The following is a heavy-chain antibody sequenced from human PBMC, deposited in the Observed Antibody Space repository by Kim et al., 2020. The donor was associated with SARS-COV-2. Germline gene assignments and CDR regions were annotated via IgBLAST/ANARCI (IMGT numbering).Heavy chain of an antibody. CDR3: VRDRYGTVSRETGMDV. CDR1: GFTFRDHV. CDR2: ISYEGSAQ. Sequence: GGSLRLSCVASGFTFRDHVLHWVRQAPGKGLEWLTMISYEGSAQYYGDSVKGRFTISRDNSKNTLYLQMNSLRTEDTALYYCVRDRYGTVSRETGMDVWG. J-gene: IGHJ6*03. D-gene: IGHD2-8*02. V-gene: IGHV3-30*04.